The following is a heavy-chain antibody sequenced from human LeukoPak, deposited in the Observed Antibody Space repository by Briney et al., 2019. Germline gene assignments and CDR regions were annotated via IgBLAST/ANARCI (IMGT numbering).Heavy chain of an antibody. CDR1: GGSINSHY. D-gene: IGHD3-3*01. V-gene: IGHV4-59*11. Sequence: SETLSLTCTVSGGSINSHYWGWIRQPPGKGLEWIGYIYYSGSTNYNPSLKSRVTMSVDTSKNQFSLELSSVTAADTAVYYCARALYYDFWSGYNNWYFDLWGRGTLVSVSS. CDR2: IYYSGST. J-gene: IGHJ2*01. CDR3: ARALYYDFWSGYNNWYFDL.